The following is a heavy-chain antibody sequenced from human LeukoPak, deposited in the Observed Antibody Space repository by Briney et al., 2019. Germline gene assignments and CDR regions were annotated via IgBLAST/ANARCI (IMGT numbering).Heavy chain of an antibody. V-gene: IGHV1-24*01. Sequence: GASVKVSCKASGYTFTGYYMHWVRQAPGKGLEWMGGFDPGDGETIYAQKFQGRVTMTEDTSTDTAYMELSSLRSEDTAVYYCATVRDIVVVPAAIRVRDAFDIWGQGTMVTVSS. CDR3: ATVRDIVVVPAAIRVRDAFDI. CDR1: GYTFTGYY. D-gene: IGHD2-2*02. J-gene: IGHJ3*02. CDR2: FDPGDGET.